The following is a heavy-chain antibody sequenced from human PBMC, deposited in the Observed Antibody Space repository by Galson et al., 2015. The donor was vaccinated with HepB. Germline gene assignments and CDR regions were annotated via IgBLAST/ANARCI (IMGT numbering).Heavy chain of an antibody. CDR2: IRSKAYGGTT. V-gene: IGHV3-49*04. Sequence: SLRLSCAASGFTFGDCAMSWVRQAPGKGLEWVGFIRSKAYGGTTEYAASVKGRFTISRDDSKSIAYLQMNSLKTEDTAVYYCTRSMTTVNFDYWGQGTLVTVSS. J-gene: IGHJ4*02. CDR1: GFTFGDCA. D-gene: IGHD4-17*01. CDR3: TRSMTTVNFDY.